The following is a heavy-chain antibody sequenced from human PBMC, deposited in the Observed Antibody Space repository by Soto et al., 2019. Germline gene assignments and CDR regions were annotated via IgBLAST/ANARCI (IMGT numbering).Heavy chain of an antibody. Sequence: ASVKVSCKASGYTFTSYDINWVRQDTGQGLEWMGWMNPNSGNTGYAQKFQGRVTMTRNTSISTAYMELSSLRFEDTAVYYCARRLIVGATDSFDIWGQGTMVTVSS. J-gene: IGHJ3*02. V-gene: IGHV1-8*01. CDR3: ARRLIVGATDSFDI. CDR2: MNPNSGNT. D-gene: IGHD1-26*01. CDR1: GYTFTSYD.